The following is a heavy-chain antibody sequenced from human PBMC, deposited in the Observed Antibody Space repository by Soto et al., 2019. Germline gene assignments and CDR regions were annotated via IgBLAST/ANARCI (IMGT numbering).Heavy chain of an antibody. CDR1: GYTFTSYG. CDR2: ISAYNGNT. J-gene: IGHJ6*02. D-gene: IGHD5-12*01. V-gene: IGHV1-18*01. CDR3: ARVVSGSPHYYYYGMDV. Sequence: GASVKVSCKASGYTFTSYGISWVRQAPGQGLEWMGWISAYNGNTNYAQKLQGRVTMATDTSTSTAYMELRSLRSDDTAVYYCARVVSGSPHYYYYGMDVWGQGTTVTVSS.